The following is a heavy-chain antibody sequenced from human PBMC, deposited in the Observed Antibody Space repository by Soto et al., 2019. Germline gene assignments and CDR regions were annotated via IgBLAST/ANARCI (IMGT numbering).Heavy chain of an antibody. Sequence: QVQLVQSGAEVKKPGSSVKVSCKASGGTFSSYAISWVRQAPGQGLEWMGGIIPIFGTANYAQKFQGRVTITADESTSTAYMERSSLRSXXXXXXXXXXXGLGWGQGTLVTVSS. CDR2: IIPIFGTA. D-gene: IGHD7-27*01. CDR3: XXXGLG. J-gene: IGHJ4*02. CDR1: GGTFSSYA. V-gene: IGHV1-69*12.